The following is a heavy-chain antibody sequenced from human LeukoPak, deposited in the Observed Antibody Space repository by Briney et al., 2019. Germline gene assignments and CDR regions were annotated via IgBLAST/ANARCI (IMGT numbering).Heavy chain of an antibody. V-gene: IGHV4-34*01. J-gene: IGHJ4*02. CDR2: INDRRDA. CDR3: ARSEVNSSGYWVILY. CDR1: GGSLSGFH. Sequence: SETLSLTCDVDGGSLSGFHWSWIRQSARKRLEWIGEINDRRDANYNPSLETRVDISVDMSENQFSLKMNSVTAADTAVYYCARSEVNSSGYWVILYWGQGTLVTVSS. D-gene: IGHD3-22*01.